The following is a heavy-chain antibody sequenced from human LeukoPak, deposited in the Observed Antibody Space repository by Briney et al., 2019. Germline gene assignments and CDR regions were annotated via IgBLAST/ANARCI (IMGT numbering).Heavy chain of an antibody. Sequence: ASVKVSCKAAGFTFTSYGISWVRQAPGQALEWMGWIDAYNGKTNYAKNFQGKITVTRDTSTKMAYMELRSLRSDDTAVYYCTRDPDGDYDFDYWGQGTLVTVSS. V-gene: IGHV1-18*01. D-gene: IGHD4-17*01. J-gene: IGHJ4*02. CDR1: GFTFTSYG. CDR3: TRDPDGDYDFDY. CDR2: IDAYNGKT.